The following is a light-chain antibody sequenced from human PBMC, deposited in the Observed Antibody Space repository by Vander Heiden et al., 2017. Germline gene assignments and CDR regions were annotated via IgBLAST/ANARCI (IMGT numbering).Light chain of an antibody. CDR2: SST. V-gene: IGLV1-44*01. Sequence: QSVLTQPPSASGTPGQRVAISCSGSSSNIGSNTVNWYQQLPGTAPKLLIYSSTQRPSGVPDRFSGSKSGTSASLAISGLQAEDEADYFCAAWDGNQNGLVVFGGGTKVTVL. CDR1: SSNIGSNT. J-gene: IGLJ2*01. CDR3: AAWDGNQNGLVV.